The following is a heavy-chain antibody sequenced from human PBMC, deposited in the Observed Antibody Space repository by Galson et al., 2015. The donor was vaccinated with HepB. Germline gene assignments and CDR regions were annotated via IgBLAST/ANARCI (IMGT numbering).Heavy chain of an antibody. CDR3: ARHYGSIVGTTRSGYYFDF. V-gene: IGHV5-51*01. Sequence: QSGAEVKEPGESLKISCKGSGYNFPGYWIAWVRQMPGKGLEWMGIIYPGDSDTRYSPSFQGQVMISADKSIDTTYLQWNSLKASDTAMYYCARHYGSIVGTTRSGYYFDFWGQGTLVTVSS. J-gene: IGHJ4*02. D-gene: IGHD1-26*01. CDR2: IYPGDSDT. CDR1: GYNFPGYW.